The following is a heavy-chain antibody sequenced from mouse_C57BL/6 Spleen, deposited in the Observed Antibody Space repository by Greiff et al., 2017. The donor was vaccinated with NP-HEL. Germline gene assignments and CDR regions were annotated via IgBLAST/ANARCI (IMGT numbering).Heavy chain of an antibody. V-gene: IGHV1-26*01. J-gene: IGHJ4*01. Sequence: VQLQQSGPELVKPGASVKISCKASGYTFTDYYMNWVKQSHGKSLEWIGDINPNNGGTSYNQKFKGKATLTVDKSSSTAYMELRSLTSEDSAVYYCARSLVYYGYDDAMDYWGQGTSVTVSS. CDR1: GYTFTDYY. CDR2: INPNNGGT. CDR3: ARSLVYYGYDDAMDY. D-gene: IGHD2-2*01.